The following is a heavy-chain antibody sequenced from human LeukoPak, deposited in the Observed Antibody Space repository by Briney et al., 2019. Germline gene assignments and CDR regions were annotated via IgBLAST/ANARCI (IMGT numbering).Heavy chain of an antibody. V-gene: IGHV4-39*07. CDR2: INHSGST. J-gene: IGHJ4*02. D-gene: IGHD2-2*01. Sequence: SGPTLVNPTQTLTLTCTFSGFSLSTSGVGVGWIRQPPGKGLEWIGEINHSGSTNYNPSLKSRVTISVDTSKNQFSLKLSSVTAADTAVYYCSIVVVPAATHDYFDYWGQGTLVTVSS. CDR3: SIVVVPAATHDYFDY. CDR1: GFSLSTSGVG.